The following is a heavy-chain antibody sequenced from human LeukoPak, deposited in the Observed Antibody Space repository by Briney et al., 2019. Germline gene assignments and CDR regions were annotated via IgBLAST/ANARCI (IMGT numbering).Heavy chain of an antibody. J-gene: IGHJ6*02. D-gene: IGHD3-10*01. V-gene: IGHV4-34*01. Sequence: SETLSLTCAVYGGSFSGYYWSWIRQPPGKGLEWIGEINHSGSTNYNPPLKSRVTISVDTSKNQFSLKLSSVTAADTAVYYCARGRNYYGSGSMDVWGQGTTVTVSS. CDR2: INHSGST. CDR1: GGSFSGYY. CDR3: ARGRNYYGSGSMDV.